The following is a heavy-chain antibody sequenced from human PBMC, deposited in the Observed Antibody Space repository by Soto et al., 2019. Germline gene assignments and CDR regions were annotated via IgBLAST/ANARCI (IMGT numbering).Heavy chain of an antibody. J-gene: IGHJ6*02. Sequence: ASVKVSCKASGYTFTGYYMHWVRQAPGQGLEWMGWINPNSGSTNYAQKFQGWVTMTRDTSISTAYMELSRLRSDDTAVYYCARDGPYDSSGYYPYYYYGMDVWGQGTTVTVSS. CDR2: INPNSGST. D-gene: IGHD3-22*01. CDR1: GYTFTGYY. V-gene: IGHV1-2*04. CDR3: ARDGPYDSSGYYPYYYYGMDV.